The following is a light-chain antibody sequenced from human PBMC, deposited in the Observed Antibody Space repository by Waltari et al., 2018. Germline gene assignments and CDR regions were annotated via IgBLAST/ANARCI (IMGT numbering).Light chain of an antibody. CDR2: TAS. V-gene: IGKV3-20*01. J-gene: IGKJ1*01. CDR3: QQYGSSLKT. CDR1: QSVSSNY. Sequence: EIVLTQSPGTLSLSPGERATLPCRASQSVSSNYLAWYQQKPGQAPRLLIYTASSRATGIPDRFSGSGSGTDFTLTISRLEPEDSAVYYCQQYGSSLKTFGQGTKVEIK.